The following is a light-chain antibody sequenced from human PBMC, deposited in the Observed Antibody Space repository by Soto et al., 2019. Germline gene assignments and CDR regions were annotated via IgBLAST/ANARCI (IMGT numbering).Light chain of an antibody. CDR3: SSYTSSSTLV. J-gene: IGLJ1*01. CDR2: EVS. Sequence: QSVLTQPASVSGSPGQSITISCTGTSSDVGGYNYVSWYQQHPGKAPKHMIYEVSTRPSGVSNRFSGSKSGNTASLTISGLQAEDEADYYCSSYTSSSTLVFGTGTKLTVL. V-gene: IGLV2-14*01. CDR1: SSDVGGYNY.